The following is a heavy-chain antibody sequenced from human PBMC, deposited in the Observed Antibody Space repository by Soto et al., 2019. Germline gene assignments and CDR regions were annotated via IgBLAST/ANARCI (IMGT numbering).Heavy chain of an antibody. CDR2: ISGYNGNT. CDR1: GYTFTSYG. D-gene: IGHD2-2*01. J-gene: IGHJ4*02. Sequence: QVQLVQSGAEVKKPGASVKVSCKASGYTFTSYGISWVRQAPGQGLEWMGWISGYNGNTHDAQKLQGRITMTIDSSTSTAYMELRSLRSDDTAVYYCARDLVVSGPFDYWGQGTLVTVSS. CDR3: ARDLVVSGPFDY. V-gene: IGHV1-18*01.